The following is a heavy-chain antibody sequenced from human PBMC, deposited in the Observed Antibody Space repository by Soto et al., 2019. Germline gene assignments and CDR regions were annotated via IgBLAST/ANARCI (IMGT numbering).Heavy chain of an antibody. V-gene: IGHV5-10-1*01. CDR3: ARHGSGKTYYYYGMDV. CDR1: GYSFTSYW. D-gene: IGHD3-10*01. Sequence: PGESLKISFKGSGYSFTSYWISWVRQMPGKGLEWMGRIDPSDSYTNYSPSFQGHVTISADKSISTAYLQWSSLKASDTAMYYCARHGSGKTYYYYGMDVWGQGTTVTVSS. J-gene: IGHJ6*02. CDR2: IDPSDSYT.